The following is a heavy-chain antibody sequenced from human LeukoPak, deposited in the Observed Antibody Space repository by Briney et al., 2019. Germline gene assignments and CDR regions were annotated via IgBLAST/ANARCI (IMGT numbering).Heavy chain of an antibody. CDR3: ARDRRAARPVDY. J-gene: IGHJ4*02. CDR2: ISSISSYI. CDR1: GFTFSSYT. V-gene: IGHV3-21*01. Sequence: GGSLRLSCAASGFTFSSYTMNWVRQAPGRGPEWVSSISSISSYIFYADSVKGRFTISRDNAKNSLYLQMNSLRAEDTAVYYCARDRRAARPVDYWGQGTLVTVSS. D-gene: IGHD6-6*01.